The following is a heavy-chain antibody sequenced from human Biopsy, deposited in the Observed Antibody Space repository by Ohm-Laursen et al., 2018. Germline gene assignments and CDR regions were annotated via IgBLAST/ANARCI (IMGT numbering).Heavy chain of an antibody. CDR2: MHHSGPT. J-gene: IGHJ4*02. V-gene: IGHV4-30-4*08. D-gene: IGHD2-15*01. Sequence: TLSLTCTVSGDSISSDYYWTWIRQVPGEGLEWVAYMHHSGPTYTYYNPSLKSRVAISVEVSKNQFSLKVSSATAADTAVFYCARHGSQGYCTGGSCVDYWGQGALVTVSS. CDR1: GDSISSDYY. CDR3: ARHGSQGYCTGGSCVDY.